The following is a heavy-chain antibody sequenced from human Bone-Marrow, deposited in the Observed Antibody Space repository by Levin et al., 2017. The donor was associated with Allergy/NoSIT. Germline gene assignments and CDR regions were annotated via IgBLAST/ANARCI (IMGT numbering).Heavy chain of an antibody. Sequence: PGESLKISCKTSGYTFTSFDINWVRQATGQGLEWMGWMYPNSDNAGYAQKFQGRVTMTRNTSISTAYMELSSLRSEDTDIYYCARGELGSGYLFDYWGQGTLVTVSS. CDR1: GYTFTSFD. CDR2: MYPNSDNA. CDR3: ARGELGSGYLFDY. D-gene: IGHD5-12*01. V-gene: IGHV1-8*01. J-gene: IGHJ4*02.